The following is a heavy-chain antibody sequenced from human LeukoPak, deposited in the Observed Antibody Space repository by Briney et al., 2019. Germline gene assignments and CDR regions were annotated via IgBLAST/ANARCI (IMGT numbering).Heavy chain of an antibody. CDR1: GASISSTGYS. CDR3: ARHRVASAYSSFDY. Sequence: SETLSLTCTVSGASISSTGYSWGWIRQSPGKRLEWIESLFNSGVTYYSPSLKSRVSTSVDTSNNHFSLRLTSLTAADTAIYYCARHRVASAYSSFDYWGQGTLVTVSS. D-gene: IGHD2-15*01. CDR2: LFNSGVT. J-gene: IGHJ4*02. V-gene: IGHV4-39*01.